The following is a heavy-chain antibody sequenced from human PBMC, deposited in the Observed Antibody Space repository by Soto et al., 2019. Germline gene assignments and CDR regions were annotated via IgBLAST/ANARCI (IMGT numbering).Heavy chain of an antibody. J-gene: IGHJ5*02. V-gene: IGHV1-46*01. CDR2: INPSGGST. CDR3: ARDGDYSNLRPIPMVRGVRLYNWFDP. Sequence: ASVKVSCKASGYTFTSYYMHWVGQAPGQGLERMGIINPSGGSTSYAQKFQGRVTMTRDTPTSTVYMELSSLRSEDTAVYYCARDGDYSNLRPIPMVRGVRLYNWFDPXX. CDR1: GYTFTSYY. D-gene: IGHD3-10*01.